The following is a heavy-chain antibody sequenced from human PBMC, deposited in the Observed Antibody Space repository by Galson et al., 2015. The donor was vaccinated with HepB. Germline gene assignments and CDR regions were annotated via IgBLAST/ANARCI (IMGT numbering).Heavy chain of an antibody. D-gene: IGHD3-10*01. J-gene: IGHJ4*02. Sequence: SLRLSCAASGFVFNNCGMHWVRQAPGKGPEWVAVMWSDGSNKLYADSVKGRFTISRDNSNNTLYLQMNSLGAEDTAVYYCAREGKDGSGTYLDYWGQGTPVTVSS. V-gene: IGHV3-33*01. CDR1: GFVFNNCG. CDR2: MWSDGSNK. CDR3: AREGKDGSGTYLDY.